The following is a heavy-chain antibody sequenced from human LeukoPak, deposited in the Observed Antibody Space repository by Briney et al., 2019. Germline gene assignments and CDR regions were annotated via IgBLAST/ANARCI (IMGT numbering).Heavy chain of an antibody. CDR3: ASRRYDYVWGSYTAYYFDY. J-gene: IGHJ4*02. Sequence: GSLRLSCAASGFTFSTYSMNWVRQPPGKGLEWIGEINHSGSTNYNPSLKSRVTISVDTSKNQFSLKLSSVTAADTAVYYCASRRYDYVWGSYTAYYFDYWGQGTLVTVSS. CDR2: INHSGST. CDR1: GFTFSTYS. D-gene: IGHD3-16*01. V-gene: IGHV4-34*01.